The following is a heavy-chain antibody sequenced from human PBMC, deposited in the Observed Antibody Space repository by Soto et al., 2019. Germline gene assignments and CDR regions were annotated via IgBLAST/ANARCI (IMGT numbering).Heavy chain of an antibody. D-gene: IGHD3-9*01. Sequence: AASVKVSCKASGYTFTSYAMHWVRQAPGQRLEWMGWINAGNGNTKYSQKFQGRVTITRDTSASTAYMELSSLRSEDTAVYYCARVLRYFDWSPGYWGQGTLVTVS. CDR3: ARVLRYFDWSPGY. J-gene: IGHJ4*02. V-gene: IGHV1-3*01. CDR2: INAGNGNT. CDR1: GYTFTSYA.